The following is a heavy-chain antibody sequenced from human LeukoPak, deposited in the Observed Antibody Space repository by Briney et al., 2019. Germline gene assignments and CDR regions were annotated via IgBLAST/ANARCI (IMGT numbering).Heavy chain of an antibody. V-gene: IGHV3-23*01. CDR1: GFTFSSYA. D-gene: IGHD2-15*01. J-gene: IGHJ4*02. CDR2: ISGSGGST. Sequence: GGSLRLSCAASGFTFSSYAMSWVRQAPGKGLEWVSAISGSGGSTYYADSVKGRFTISRDNSKNTLYLQMNSLRAEDTAVYYCARDRGGLGSSDYWGQGTLVTVSS. CDR3: ARDRGGLGSSDY.